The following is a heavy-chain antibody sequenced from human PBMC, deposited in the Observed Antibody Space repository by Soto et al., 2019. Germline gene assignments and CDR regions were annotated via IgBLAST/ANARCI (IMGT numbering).Heavy chain of an antibody. D-gene: IGHD3-9*01. V-gene: IGHV3-21*01. Sequence: EVQLVESGGGLVKPGGSLRLSCVASGFTFSSYNMNWVRQAPGKGLEWVSSMSSSSSYRDYADSVKGRFTTSRDNAKNSLYLQINSLRAEDTALYYCARRQEDYDLLTGYYMRYFDLWGRGTLVTVSS. CDR1: GFTFSSYN. J-gene: IGHJ2*01. CDR2: MSSSSSYR. CDR3: ARRQEDYDLLTGYYMRYFDL.